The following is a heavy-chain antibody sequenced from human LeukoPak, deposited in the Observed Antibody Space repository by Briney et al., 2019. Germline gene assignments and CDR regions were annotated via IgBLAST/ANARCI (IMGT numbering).Heavy chain of an antibody. CDR2: IKEDGSEK. CDR3: ARQRFCDY. Sequence: GGSLRLSCAASGFTFSSYWMNWVRQAPGKGLEWVANIKEDGSEKYYVDSVKGRFTTSRDSAKNTLYLQMDSLRAEDTAVYYCARQRFCDYWGQGTLVTVSS. J-gene: IGHJ4*02. CDR1: GFTFSSYW. D-gene: IGHD3-3*01. V-gene: IGHV3-7*01.